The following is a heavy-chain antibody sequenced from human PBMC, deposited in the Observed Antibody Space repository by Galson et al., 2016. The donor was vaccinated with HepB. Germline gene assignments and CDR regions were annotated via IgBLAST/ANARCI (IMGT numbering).Heavy chain of an antibody. CDR3: AKNGGWYGAGYFDY. V-gene: IGHV3-66*01. CDR2: TYSDGRT. D-gene: IGHD6-19*01. J-gene: IGHJ4*02. CDR1: GFTVSSNY. Sequence: SLRLSCAASGFTVSSNYMSWVRQAPGKGLEWVSVTYSDGRTYYADSVKGRFTISRGNSKNTVYLQMNNLRAEDTAVYYCAKNGGWYGAGYFDYWGQGTLVTVSS.